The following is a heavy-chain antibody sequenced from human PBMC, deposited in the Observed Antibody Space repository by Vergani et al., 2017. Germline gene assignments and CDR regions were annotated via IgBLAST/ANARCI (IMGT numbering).Heavy chain of an antibody. CDR3: ARSRTIFGVVMTYYYYYGMDV. D-gene: IGHD3-3*01. CDR1: GGSISSSSYY. J-gene: IGHJ6*02. Sequence: QLQLQESGPGLVKPSETLSLTCTVSGGSISSSSYYWGWIRQPPGKGLEWIGSIYYSGSTYYNPSLKSRVTISVDTSKNQFSLKLSSVTAADTAVYYWARSRTIFGVVMTYYYYYGMDVWGQGTTVTVSS. CDR2: IYYSGST. V-gene: IGHV4-39*07.